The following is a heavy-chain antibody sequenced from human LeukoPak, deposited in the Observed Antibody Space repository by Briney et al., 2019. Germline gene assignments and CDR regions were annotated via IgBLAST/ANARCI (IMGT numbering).Heavy chain of an antibody. CDR1: GVTFSDYA. CDR3: ARGRRSSSSFGV. Sequence: SVKVSCKASGVTFSDYAISWVRQAPGQGLEWMGGIIRSLTTSNYAQKFQGRVTITRNTSISTAYMELSSLRSEDTAVYYCARGRRSSSSFGVWGQGTLVTVSS. J-gene: IGHJ4*02. V-gene: IGHV1-69*10. D-gene: IGHD6-6*01. CDR2: IIRSLTTS.